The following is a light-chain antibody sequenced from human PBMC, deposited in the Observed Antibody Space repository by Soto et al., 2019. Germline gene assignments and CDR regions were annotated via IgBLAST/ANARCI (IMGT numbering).Light chain of an antibody. CDR1: TGAVTSNYY. J-gene: IGLJ2*01. Sequence: QAVVTQEPSVTVSPGGTVTLTCASSTGAVTSNYYPSWFQQKPGQAPRALFYSISNKHSWTPARFSGSLLGGKAALTLSDVQPADEADYSCLLYYGGVHVFGGGTKLTVL. CDR3: LLYYGGVHV. CDR2: SIS. V-gene: IGLV7-43*01.